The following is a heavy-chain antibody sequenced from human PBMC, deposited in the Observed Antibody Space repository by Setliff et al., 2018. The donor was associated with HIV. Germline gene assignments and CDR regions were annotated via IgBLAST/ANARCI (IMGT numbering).Heavy chain of an antibody. J-gene: IGHJ6*03. D-gene: IGHD5-18*01. V-gene: IGHV3-74*01. Sequence: PGGSLRLSCAASGLTFSTSWMQWVRQSPGEGLLWVARLNPEANYIHYADSVKGRFTISRDDAKNTLYLQMNSLRTEDTAVYYCARDQWGYSYGYYYYYYMDVWGKGTTVTVSS. CDR3: ARDQWGYSYGYYYYYYMDV. CDR1: GLTFSTSW. CDR2: LNPEANYI.